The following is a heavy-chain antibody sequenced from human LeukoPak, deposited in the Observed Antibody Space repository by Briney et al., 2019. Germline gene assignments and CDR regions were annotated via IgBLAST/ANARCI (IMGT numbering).Heavy chain of an antibody. J-gene: IGHJ4*02. Sequence: GGSLRLSCAASGFTFSSYAMSWVRQAPGKGLEWVSAISGSGGSTYYAAPVKGRFTISRDNYKNTLYLQMNSLRAEDTAVYCCAKEPQENYDFWSGYYGDPVPDDYWGQGTLVTVSS. CDR3: AKEPQENYDFWSGYYGDPVPDDY. V-gene: IGHV3-23*01. CDR1: GFTFSSYA. CDR2: ISGSGGST. D-gene: IGHD3-3*01.